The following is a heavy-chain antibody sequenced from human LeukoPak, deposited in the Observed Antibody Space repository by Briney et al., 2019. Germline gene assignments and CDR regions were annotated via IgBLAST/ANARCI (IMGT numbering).Heavy chain of an antibody. CDR2: IRYDGSNK. Sequence: GGSLRLSCAASGFTFSSYGMHWVRQAPGKGLEWVAFIRYDGSNKYYADSVKGRFTISRDNSKNTLYLQMNSLRAEDTAVYYCAGGLRVRMRAFDIWGEGTMVTVSS. D-gene: IGHD2-15*01. CDR1: GFTFSSYG. J-gene: IGHJ3*02. CDR3: AGGLRVRMRAFDI. V-gene: IGHV3-30*02.